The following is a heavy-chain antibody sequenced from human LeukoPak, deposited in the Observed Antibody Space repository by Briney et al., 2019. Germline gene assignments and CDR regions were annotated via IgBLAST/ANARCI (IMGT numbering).Heavy chain of an antibody. CDR2: FDPEDGET. CDR1: GYTLTELS. CDR3: ATDRPVTLWFGELKFNNAFDI. J-gene: IGHJ3*02. Sequence: ASVKVSCKVSGYTLTELSMHWVRQAPGKGLEWMGGFDPEDGETIYAQKFQRRVTMTEDTSTDTAYMELSSLRSEDTAVYYCATDRPVTLWFGELKFNNAFDISGQGTMATVSS. D-gene: IGHD3-10*01. V-gene: IGHV1-24*01.